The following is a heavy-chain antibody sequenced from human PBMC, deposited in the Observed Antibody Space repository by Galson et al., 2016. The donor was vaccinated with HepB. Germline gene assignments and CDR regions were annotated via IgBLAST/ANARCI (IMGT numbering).Heavy chain of an antibody. CDR2: VTGDGVVT. CDR1: GFTFSGYV. J-gene: IGHJ4*02. D-gene: IGHD3-10*01. V-gene: IGHV3-23*01. CDR3: AREGRGFDFDY. Sequence: FLRLSCAASGFTFSGYVMAWVRLAPGKGLEWVSSVTGDGVVTHYAESVKGRFTISRDNSKNTLYLQMNSLRVEDTAIYYCAREGRGFDFDYWGQGALVTVSS.